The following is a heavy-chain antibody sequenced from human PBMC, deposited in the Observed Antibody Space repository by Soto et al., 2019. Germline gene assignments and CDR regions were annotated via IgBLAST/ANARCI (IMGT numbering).Heavy chain of an antibody. Sequence: QVQLQESGPGLVKPSGTLSLTCAVSGGSISSSNWWSWVRQPPGKGLEWIGEIYHSVSTNYNPSLKSRVTISVDKSKNQFSLKLSSVTAADTAVYYCEAHSYDTNVGLGDYFWGQGTLVTVSS. D-gene: IGHD5-18*01. V-gene: IGHV4-4*02. CDR1: GGSISSSNW. J-gene: IGHJ4*02. CDR3: EAHSYDTNVGLGDYF. CDR2: IYHSVST.